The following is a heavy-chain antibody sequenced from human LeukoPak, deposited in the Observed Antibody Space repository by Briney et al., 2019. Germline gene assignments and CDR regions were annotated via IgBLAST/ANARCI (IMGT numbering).Heavy chain of an antibody. CDR2: ILHDGSKK. CDR1: GFSFRNYG. CDR3: AKVAYCGGDCYLSYFDS. J-gene: IGHJ4*02. V-gene: IGHV3-30*02. Sequence: PGGSLRLSCAASGFSFRNYGMHWVRQAPGKGLEWVTLILHDGSKKYYADSVKGRFTISRDNSKNTLYLQMNSLRAEDTAVYYCAKVAYCGGDCYLSYFDSWGQGTLVTVSS. D-gene: IGHD2-21*02.